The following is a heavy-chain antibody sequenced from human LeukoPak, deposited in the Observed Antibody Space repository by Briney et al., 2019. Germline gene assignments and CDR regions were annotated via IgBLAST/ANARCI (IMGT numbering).Heavy chain of an antibody. J-gene: IGHJ4*02. CDR1: GFTFSSYG. Sequence: GGSLRLSCAASGFTFSSYGMHWVRQAPGKGLEWVAFIRYDGSNKYYADSVKGRFTISRDNSKNTLYLQMSSLRAEDTAVYYCAKDRRIAAAGMFCYWGQGTLVTVSS. CDR2: IRYDGSNK. D-gene: IGHD6-13*01. CDR3: AKDRRIAAAGMFCY. V-gene: IGHV3-30*02.